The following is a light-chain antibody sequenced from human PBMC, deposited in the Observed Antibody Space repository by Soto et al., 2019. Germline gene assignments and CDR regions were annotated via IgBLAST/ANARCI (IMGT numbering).Light chain of an antibody. CDR1: SRDVGGYNY. V-gene: IGLV2-14*01. CDR2: EVS. Sequence: QSALTQPASVSGSPGQSITISCTGTSRDVGGYNYVSWYQQHPGTSPKLMIYEVSNRPSGVSNRFSGSKSCNTASLIISGLQAEDDGAYYCSSYTARSTWVFGGGTKLTVL. J-gene: IGLJ3*02. CDR3: SSYTARSTWV.